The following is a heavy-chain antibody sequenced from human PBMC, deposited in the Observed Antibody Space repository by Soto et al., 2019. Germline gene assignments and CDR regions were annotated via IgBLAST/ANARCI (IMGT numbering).Heavy chain of an antibody. CDR1: GYTFTSYG. Sequence: ASVKVSCKASGYTFTSYGISWVRQAPGQGLEWMGWISAYNGNTNYAQKLQGRVTMTTDTSTSTAYMELSSLRSEDTAVYYCASNPTIAAAGTGAFDIWGQGTMVTVSS. V-gene: IGHV1-18*01. D-gene: IGHD6-13*01. CDR2: ISAYNGNT. J-gene: IGHJ3*02. CDR3: ASNPTIAAAGTGAFDI.